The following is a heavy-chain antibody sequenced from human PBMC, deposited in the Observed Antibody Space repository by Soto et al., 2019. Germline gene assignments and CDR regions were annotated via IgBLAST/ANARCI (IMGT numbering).Heavy chain of an antibody. Sequence: SETLSLTCAVFGEYITSANWWSWVRQPPGKGLEWIGKIHDSGSTNNNPSLKSRVTISVDKSKNQVSLRLTSVTAADTAVYYCAKEGYYYMDVWGQGTTVTVSS. CDR1: GEYITSANW. J-gene: IGHJ6*02. CDR3: AKEGYYYMDV. V-gene: IGHV4-4*02. CDR2: IHDSGST.